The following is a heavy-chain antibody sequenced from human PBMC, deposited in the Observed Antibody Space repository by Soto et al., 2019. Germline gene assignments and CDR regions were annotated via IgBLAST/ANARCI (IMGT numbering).Heavy chain of an antibody. CDR2: INPNTGNT. Sequence: ASVKVSCKASGYIFTDYYIHWVRQAPGQGLDWMGWINPNTGNTGYAQKFQGRVTMTRNTSISTAYMELSSLRSEDTAVYYCAGAGLSRCYCDWCLDLRGRGPLLAVSS. J-gene: IGHJ2*01. V-gene: IGHV1-8*02. D-gene: IGHD2-15*01. CDR1: GYIFTDYY. CDR3: AGAGLSRCYCDWCLDL.